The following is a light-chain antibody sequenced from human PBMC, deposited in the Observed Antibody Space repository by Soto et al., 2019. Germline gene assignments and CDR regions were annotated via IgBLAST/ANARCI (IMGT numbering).Light chain of an antibody. J-gene: IGLJ2*01. Sequence: SYELTQPPSVSVSPGQTASITCSGDTLGDKYACWYQQKPGQSPVLVIYQDSKRPSGIPERFSGSNSGNTATLTISGTQAMDVADYYCQAWDSSTAYVVFGGGTKLTVL. V-gene: IGLV3-1*01. CDR2: QDS. CDR1: TLGDKY. CDR3: QAWDSSTAYVV.